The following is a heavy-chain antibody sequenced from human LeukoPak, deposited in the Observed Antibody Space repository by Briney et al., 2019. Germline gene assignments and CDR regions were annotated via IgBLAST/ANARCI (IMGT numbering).Heavy chain of an antibody. CDR3: TTDYYDSSGYYPFDY. CDR1: GFTFSNAW. J-gene: IGHJ4*02. CDR2: IKSKTDGGTT. V-gene: IGHV3-15*01. Sequence: AGGSLRLSCAASGFTFSNAWMSWVRQAPGKGLEWVGRIKSKTDGGTTDYAAPVKGRFTISRDDSKNTLYLQMNSLKTEDTAVYYCTTDYYDSSGYYPFDYWGQGTLATVSS. D-gene: IGHD3-22*01.